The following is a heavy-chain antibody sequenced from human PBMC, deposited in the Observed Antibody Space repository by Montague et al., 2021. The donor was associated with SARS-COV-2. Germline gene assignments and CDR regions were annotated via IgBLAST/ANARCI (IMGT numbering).Heavy chain of an antibody. J-gene: IGHJ4*02. CDR3: ARYGGYDLSTDY. CDR2: IYYSGST. Sequence: SETLSLTCLVSGGSITRSYYWCWIRQSPGKGLEWIGSIYYSGSTYYNPSLKSRVTISVDTSKNKFSLKLNSVTAADSAFYYCARYGGYDLSTDYWGPGSLVTVSS. CDR1: GGSITRSYY. D-gene: IGHD5-12*01. V-gene: IGHV4-39*01.